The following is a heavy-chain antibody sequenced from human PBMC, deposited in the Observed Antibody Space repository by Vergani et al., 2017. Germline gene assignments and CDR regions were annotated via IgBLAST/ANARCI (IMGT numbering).Heavy chain of an antibody. V-gene: IGHV3-21*01. J-gene: IGHJ4*02. CDR2: ISSSSSYI. CDR3: ATQTITTVTTFYY. CDR1: GFTFSSYS. Sequence: EVQLVESGGGLVKPGGSLRLSCAASGFTFSSYSMNWVRQAPGKGLEWVSSISSSSSYIYYADSVKGRFTISRDNAKNSLYLQMNSLRAEDTAVYYCATQTITTVTTFYYWGQGTLVTVSS. D-gene: IGHD4-17*01.